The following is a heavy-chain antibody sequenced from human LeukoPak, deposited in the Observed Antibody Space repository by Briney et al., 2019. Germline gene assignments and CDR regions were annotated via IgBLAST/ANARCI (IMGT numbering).Heavy chain of an antibody. CDR2: ISAYNGNT. CDR3: ARAGPYGSGSYRNWFDP. D-gene: IGHD3-10*01. CDR1: GYTFTSYG. J-gene: IGHJ5*02. V-gene: IGHV1-18*01. Sequence: ASVKVSCMASGYTFTSYGISWVRQAAGQGLEWMGWISAYNGNTNYAQKLQGRVTLTTDTSTRKAYMELRSLRSDETAVYYCARAGPYGSGSYRNWFDPWGQGTLVTVSS.